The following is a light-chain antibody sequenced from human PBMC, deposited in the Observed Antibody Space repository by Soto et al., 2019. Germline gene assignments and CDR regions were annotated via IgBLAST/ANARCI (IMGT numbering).Light chain of an antibody. J-gene: IGLJ2*01. CDR2: EVS. CDR1: SSDVGGYNY. V-gene: IGLV2-14*01. CDR3: SSYTSSSTLV. Sequence: QSALTQPASVSGSPGQSITISWTGSSSDVGGYNYVSWYQQHPGKAPKLMIYEVSNRPSGISNRFSGSKSGNTASLTLSGLQAEDEADYYCSSYTSSSTLVFGGGTKLTVL.